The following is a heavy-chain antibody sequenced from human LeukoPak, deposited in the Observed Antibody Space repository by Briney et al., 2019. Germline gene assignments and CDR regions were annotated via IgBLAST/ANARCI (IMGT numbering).Heavy chain of an antibody. CDR2: IIPIFGTA. CDR3: ARDSYTMVRGVIPYYVMDF. D-gene: IGHD3-10*01. J-gene: IGHJ6*01. V-gene: IGHV1-69*13. Sequence: SVKVSCKASGGTFSSYAISWVRQAPGQGLEWMGGIIPIFGTANYAQKFQGRVTITADESTSTAYMELSSLRSEDTAVYYCARDSYTMVRGVIPYYVMDFWGKGPRSPSPQ. CDR1: GGTFSSYA.